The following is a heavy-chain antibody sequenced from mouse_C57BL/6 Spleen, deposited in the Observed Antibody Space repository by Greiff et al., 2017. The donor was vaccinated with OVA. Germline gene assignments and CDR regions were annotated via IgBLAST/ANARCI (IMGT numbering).Heavy chain of an antibody. V-gene: IGHV1-72*01. D-gene: IGHD1-1*01. CDR3: ARRADYYGSSYDYFDV. Sequence: QVQLQQPGAELVKPGASVKLSCKASGYTFTSYWMHWVKQRPGRGLEWIGRIVPNSGGTKYNEKFKSKATLTVDKPSSTAYMQLSSLTSEDSAVYYCARRADYYGSSYDYFDVWGTGTTVTVSS. CDR1: GYTFTSYW. J-gene: IGHJ1*03. CDR2: IVPNSGGT.